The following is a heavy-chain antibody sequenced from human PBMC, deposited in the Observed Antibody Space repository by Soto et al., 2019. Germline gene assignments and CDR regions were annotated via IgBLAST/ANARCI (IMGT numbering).Heavy chain of an antibody. CDR2: IIPIFGTA. D-gene: IGHD6-6*01. CDR3: ARGGEQLVQDFDY. V-gene: IGHV1-69*13. CDR1: GGTFSSYA. Sequence: SVKVSCKASGGTFSSYAISWVRQAPGQGLEWMGGIIPIFGTANYAQKFQGRVTITADESTSTAYMELSSLRSEDTAVYYCARGGEQLVQDFDYWGQGTLVTVSS. J-gene: IGHJ4*02.